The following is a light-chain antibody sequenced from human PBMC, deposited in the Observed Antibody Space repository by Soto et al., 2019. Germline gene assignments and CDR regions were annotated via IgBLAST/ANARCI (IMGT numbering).Light chain of an antibody. J-gene: IGKJ4*01. Sequence: DIQMTQSPSTLSASVGDRFAXXCLASKSISSWLAWYQXKLXRAPRLXXXDASSLESGVPSRFSGSGYGTEFTLTISSLQHDDFATYYCQQYNTYYSLTFGGGTKVDIK. V-gene: IGKV1-5*01. CDR3: QQYNTYYSLT. CDR2: DAS. CDR1: KSISSW.